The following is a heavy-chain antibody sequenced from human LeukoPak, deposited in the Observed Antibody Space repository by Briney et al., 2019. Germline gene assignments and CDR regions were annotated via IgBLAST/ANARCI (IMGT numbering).Heavy chain of an antibody. CDR3: ARESVYSNHAPGPDAFDI. V-gene: IGHV1-69*13. CDR2: IIPIFGTA. D-gene: IGHD4-11*01. Sequence: SVKVSCKASGGTFSSYAISWVRQAPGQGLEWMGGIIPIFGTANYAQKFQGRVTITADESTSTAYMELSSLRSEDTAVYYCARESVYSNHAPGPDAFDIWGQGTMVTVSS. CDR1: GGTFSSYA. J-gene: IGHJ3*02.